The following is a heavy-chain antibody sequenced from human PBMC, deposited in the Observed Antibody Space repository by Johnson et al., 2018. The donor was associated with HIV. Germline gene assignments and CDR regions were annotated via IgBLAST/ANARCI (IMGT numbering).Heavy chain of an antibody. CDR3: ARDFTAVYCGGDCYAFDI. V-gene: IGHV3-30*14. CDR1: GFTFSSYA. CDR2: MSYDGSNK. J-gene: IGHJ3*02. Sequence: QVQLVESGGGVVQPGRSLRLSCAASGFTFSSYAMNWVRQAPGKGLEWVALMSYDGSNKFYADSLKGRFTVSRDISKNTLYLQMNSLRAEDTAVYYCARDFTAVYCGGDCYAFDIWGQGTMVSVSS. D-gene: IGHD2-21*02.